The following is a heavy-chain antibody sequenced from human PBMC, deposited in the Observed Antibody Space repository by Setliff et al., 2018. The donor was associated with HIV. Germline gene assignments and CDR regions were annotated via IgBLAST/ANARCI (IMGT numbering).Heavy chain of an antibody. J-gene: IGHJ4*02. CDR3: ARSYDSSGYLRELNY. D-gene: IGHD3-22*01. V-gene: IGHV1-8*01. CDR1: GYTFSSYD. CDR2: MNPNSGNT. Sequence: GASVKVSCKASGYTFSSYDINWVRQATGQGLEWMGWMNPNSGNTGYAQKFQGRVTITTDESTSTAYMELSSLRSEDTAVYYCARSYDSSGYLRELNYWGQGTLVTVSS.